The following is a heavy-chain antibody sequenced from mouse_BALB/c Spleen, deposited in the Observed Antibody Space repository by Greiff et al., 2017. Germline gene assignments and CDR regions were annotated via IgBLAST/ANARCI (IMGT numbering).Heavy chain of an antibody. CDR3: ARSHLLSFAY. CDR1: GYTFTSYW. V-gene: IGHV1-7*01. J-gene: IGHJ3*01. D-gene: IGHD2-1*01. CDR2: INPSTGYT. Sequence: VQLVESGAELAKPGASVKMSCKASGYTFTSYWMHWVKQRPGQGLEWIGYINPSTGYTEYNQKFKDKATLTADKSSSTAYMQLSSLTSEDSAVYYCARSHLLSFAYWGQGTLVTVSA.